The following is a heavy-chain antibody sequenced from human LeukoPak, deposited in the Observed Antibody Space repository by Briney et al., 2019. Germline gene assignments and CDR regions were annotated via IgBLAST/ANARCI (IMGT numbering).Heavy chain of an antibody. J-gene: IGHJ4*02. CDR1: GGTFSSYA. CDR2: IIPIFGTA. D-gene: IGHD6-19*01. Sequence: SVKVSCKASGGTFSSYAISWVRQAPGQGLVWMGGIIPIFGTANYAQKFQGRVTITADESTSTAYMELSSLRSEDTAVYYCARENSVAVWYFDYWGQGTLVTVSS. CDR3: ARENSVAVWYFDY. V-gene: IGHV1-69*13.